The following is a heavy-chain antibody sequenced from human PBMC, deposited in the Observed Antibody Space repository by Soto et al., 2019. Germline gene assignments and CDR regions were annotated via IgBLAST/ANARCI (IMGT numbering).Heavy chain of an antibody. CDR2: INHSGST. D-gene: IGHD2-2*01. CDR3: ARLGYCSSTSCYDGMDV. CDR1: GGSFSGYY. V-gene: IGHV4-34*01. J-gene: IGHJ6*02. Sequence: SETLSLTCAVYGGSFSGYYWSWIRQPPGKGLEWTGEINHSGSTNYNPSLKSRVTISVDTSKNQFSLKLSSVTAADTAVYCCARLGYCSSTSCYDGMDVWGQGTTVTVSS.